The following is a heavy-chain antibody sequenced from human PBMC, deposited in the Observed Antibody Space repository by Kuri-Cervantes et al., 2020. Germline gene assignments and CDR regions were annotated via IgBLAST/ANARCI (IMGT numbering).Heavy chain of an antibody. V-gene: IGHV3-53*05. Sequence: GGSLRLSCAASGFTVSSNYMSWVRQAPGKGLEWVSVIYSGGSTYYADPVKGRFTISRDNSKNTLYLQMNSLRAEDTAVYYCARGVGRPPLEYWFDPWGQGTLVTVSS. CDR3: ARGVGRPPLEYWFDP. CDR2: IYSGGST. D-gene: IGHD1-26*01. J-gene: IGHJ5*02. CDR1: GFTVSSNY.